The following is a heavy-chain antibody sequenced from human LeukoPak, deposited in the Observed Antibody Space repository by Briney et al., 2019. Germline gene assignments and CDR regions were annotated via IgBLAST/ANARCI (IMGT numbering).Heavy chain of an antibody. D-gene: IGHD6-19*01. CDR2: INPNSGGT. CDR3: AREVDFYGSGWPMIDY. V-gene: IGHV1-2*02. Sequence: ASVKVSCKASGYTFTGYYMHWVRQAPGQGLEWMGWINPNSGGTNYAQKFQGRVTMTRDTSISTAYMELSRLRSDDTAVYYCAREVDFYGSGWPMIDYWGQGTLVTVSS. J-gene: IGHJ4*02. CDR1: GYTFTGYY.